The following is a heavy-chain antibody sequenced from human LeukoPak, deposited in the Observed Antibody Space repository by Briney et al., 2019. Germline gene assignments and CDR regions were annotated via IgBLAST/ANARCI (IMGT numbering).Heavy chain of an antibody. J-gene: IGHJ4*02. CDR2: IRQDGSFQ. D-gene: IGHD1/OR15-1a*01. Sequence: HPGGSLRLSCEASGFTFSSYWMSWVRQAPGKGLDWVANIRQDGSFQNYVDSVKGRFTISRDNPKNSVYLQMSSLRAEDTAVYYCLVTTRSRGFDYWGQGTLVTVSS. CDR1: GFTFSSYW. V-gene: IGHV3-7*01. CDR3: LVTTRSRGFDY.